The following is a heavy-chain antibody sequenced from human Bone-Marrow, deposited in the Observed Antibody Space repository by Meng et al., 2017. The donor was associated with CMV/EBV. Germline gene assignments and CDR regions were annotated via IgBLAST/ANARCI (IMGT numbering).Heavy chain of an antibody. CDR2: VSPNNGIT. J-gene: IGHJ4*02. D-gene: IGHD6-25*01. CDR1: GYTFTDFH. Sequence: ASVKVSCKTSGYTFTDFHIRIHWVRQAPGQGLEWMGFVSPNNGITFLAQKFQGRVTMTSNTSINTAYMVLNSLRSDDTAVYFGARDQSGTYEYWGQGTLVTVSS. V-gene: IGHV1-2*02. CDR3: ARDQSGTYEY.